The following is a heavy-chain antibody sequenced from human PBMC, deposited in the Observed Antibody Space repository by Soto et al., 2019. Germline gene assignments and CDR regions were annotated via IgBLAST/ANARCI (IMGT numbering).Heavy chain of an antibody. D-gene: IGHD5-18*01. CDR3: ARDLKSWDTAMSGYYYYYGMDV. Sequence: GGSLRLSCAASGFTFSSYGMHWVRQAPGKGLEWVAVIWYDGSNKYYADSVKGRFTISRDNSKNKLYLQMNSLRAEDTAVYYCARDLKSWDTAMSGYYYYYGMDVWGQGTTVTVSS. CDR1: GFTFSSYG. V-gene: IGHV3-33*01. CDR2: IWYDGSNK. J-gene: IGHJ6*02.